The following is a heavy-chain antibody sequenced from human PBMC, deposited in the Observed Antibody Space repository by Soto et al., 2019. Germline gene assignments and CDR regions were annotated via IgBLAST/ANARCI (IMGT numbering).Heavy chain of an antibody. J-gene: IGHJ4*02. CDR2: INVGNGNA. CDR3: TSSSERGY. V-gene: IGHV1-3*01. CDR1: GYTYTEYP. Sequence: QVQLVQSGAEVKKPGASVKVSCKTSGYTYTEYPIHWVRQAPGQGLEWMGWINVGNGNAKYSQKFQGRVTMTRDTSVSKVYMELSSLGSEDTAVYYCTSSSERGYWGQGTLVTVSS.